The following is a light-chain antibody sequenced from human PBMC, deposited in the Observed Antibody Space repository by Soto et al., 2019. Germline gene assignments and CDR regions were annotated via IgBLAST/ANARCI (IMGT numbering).Light chain of an antibody. J-gene: IGLJ1*01. CDR2: EGS. V-gene: IGLV2-14*02. CDR3: SSYASSTTPYV. CDR1: SSDVGSYNL. Sequence: QSVLTQPASVSGSPGQSITISCTGTSSDVGSYNLVSRYQQHPGKAPKLMIYEGSKRPSGVSNRFSGSKSGNTASLTISGLQAEDEADYYCSSYASSTTPYVFGTGTKLTVL.